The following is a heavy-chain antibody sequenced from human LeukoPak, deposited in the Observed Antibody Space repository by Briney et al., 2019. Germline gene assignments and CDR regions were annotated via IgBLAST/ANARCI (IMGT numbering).Heavy chain of an antibody. J-gene: IGHJ5*02. D-gene: IGHD3-10*01. CDR3: ARGHGVEVRGAVGP. V-gene: IGHV4-4*09. CDR2: IYTSGST. CDR1: GGSISSYY. Sequence: SETLSLTCTVSGGSISSYYWSWIRQPPGKGLEWIGYIYTSGSTNYNPSLKSRVTISVDTSKNQFSLKLSSVTAADTAVYYCARGHGVEVRGAVGPWGQGTLVTVSS.